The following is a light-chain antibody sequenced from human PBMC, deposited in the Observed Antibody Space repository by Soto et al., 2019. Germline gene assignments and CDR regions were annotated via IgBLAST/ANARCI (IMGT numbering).Light chain of an antibody. Sequence: DIVMTQSPDSLAVSLGESATINCKSSQRVLYSSNNKKYLAWYQHKPGQPPKLLIYWASTRESGVPDRFSGSGSGTDFTLTISSLEPEDFAVYYCHQRSNCPLTFGGGTKVEIK. CDR3: HQRSNCPLT. J-gene: IGKJ4*01. CDR2: WAS. CDR1: QRVLYSSNNKKY. V-gene: IGKV4-1*01.